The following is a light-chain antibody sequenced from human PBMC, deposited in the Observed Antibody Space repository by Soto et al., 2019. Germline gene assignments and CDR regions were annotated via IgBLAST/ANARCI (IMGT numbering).Light chain of an antibody. Sequence: EVVMTQSPATLSVSPGERATLSCRASQFVSTNLAWYQQKPGQAPRLLIYSASTRATGIPARFSGSGSGTEFTLTISSLQSEDFGVYYCQQFNNWPPLTVGGGTKVEIK. CDR3: QQFNNWPPLT. V-gene: IGKV3-15*01. CDR2: SAS. J-gene: IGKJ4*01. CDR1: QFVSTN.